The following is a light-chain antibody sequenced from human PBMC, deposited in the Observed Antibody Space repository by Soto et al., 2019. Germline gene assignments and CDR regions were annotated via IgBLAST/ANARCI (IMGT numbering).Light chain of an antibody. CDR3: MQALQTPLT. V-gene: IGKV2-28*01. Sequence: DIVMTQSPLSLPVTPGEPASISCRSSQSLLHNNGYNYLHWYLQKPGQSPQLLVYLGSNRASGVPDRFSGSGSGTDFTLKISRVEAEDFGVYYCMQALQTPLTFGGGTRVEIK. J-gene: IGKJ4*01. CDR2: LGS. CDR1: QSLLHNNGYNY.